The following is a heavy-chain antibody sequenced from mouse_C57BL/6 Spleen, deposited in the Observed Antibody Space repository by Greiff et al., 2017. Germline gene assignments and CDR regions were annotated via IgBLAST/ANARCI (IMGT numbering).Heavy chain of an antibody. Sequence: QVQLQQSGPELVKPGASVKISCKASGYAFSRSWMNWVKQRPGKGLEWIGRIYPGDGDTNYNGKFKGKATLTADKSSSTAYMQLSSLTSEDSAVYFCARGGAWFAYWGQGTLVTVSA. CDR2: IYPGDGDT. CDR3: ARGGAWFAY. V-gene: IGHV1-82*01. CDR1: GYAFSRSW. J-gene: IGHJ3*01.